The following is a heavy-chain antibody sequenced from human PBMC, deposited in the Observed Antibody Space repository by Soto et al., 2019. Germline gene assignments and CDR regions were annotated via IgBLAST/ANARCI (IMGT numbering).Heavy chain of an antibody. D-gene: IGHD5-18*01. CDR3: VRRDRSGSFDY. CDR1: GYTFTNYC. J-gene: IGHJ4*02. Sequence: GASVKVSCKASGYTFTNYCIHWVRLAPGQGLEWMGWINPNSGGTSHAQKFQGRVTMIRDTSISTVYMELSRLTSDDRAVYYCVRRDRSGSFDYWGQGTLVTVSS. V-gene: IGHV1-2*02. CDR2: INPNSGGT.